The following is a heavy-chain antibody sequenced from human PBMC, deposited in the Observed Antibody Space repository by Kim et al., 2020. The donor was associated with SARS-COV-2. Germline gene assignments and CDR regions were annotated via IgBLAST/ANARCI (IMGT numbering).Heavy chain of an antibody. D-gene: IGHD2-8*02. J-gene: IGHJ4*02. Sequence: YADSVKGRFTISRDNAKNSLYLQMNSLGDEDTAVYYCARDNTHFLVVDYWGQGTLVTVSS. CDR3: ARDNTHFLVVDY. V-gene: IGHV3-48*02.